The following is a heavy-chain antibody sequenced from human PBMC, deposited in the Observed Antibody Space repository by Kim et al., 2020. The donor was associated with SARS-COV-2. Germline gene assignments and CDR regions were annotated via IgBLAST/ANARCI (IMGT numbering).Heavy chain of an antibody. Sequence: STNYDPSLKSRVTISVGTSKNQFSLKLSSVTAADTAVYYCARGRPTGFDYWGQGTLVTVSS. CDR2: ST. V-gene: IGHV4-34*01. J-gene: IGHJ4*02. CDR3: ARGRPTGFDY.